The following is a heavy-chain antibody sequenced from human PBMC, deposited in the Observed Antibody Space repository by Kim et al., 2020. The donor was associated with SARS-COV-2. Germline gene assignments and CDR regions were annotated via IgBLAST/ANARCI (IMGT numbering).Heavy chain of an antibody. D-gene: IGHD2-21*02. CDR3: AKDKATDQIFDY. Sequence: GGSLRLSCAASGFTFSSYGMHWVRQAPGKGLEWVAVISYDGSNKYYADSVKGRFTISRDNSKNTLYLQMNSLRAEDTAVYYCAKDKATDQIFDYWGQGTLVTVSS. CDR1: GFTFSSYG. J-gene: IGHJ4*02. V-gene: IGHV3-30*18. CDR2: ISYDGSNK.